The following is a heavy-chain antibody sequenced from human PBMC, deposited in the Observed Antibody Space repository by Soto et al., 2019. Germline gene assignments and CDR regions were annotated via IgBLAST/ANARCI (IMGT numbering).Heavy chain of an antibody. D-gene: IGHD5-12*01. CDR3: LRGNSGYGYFDY. CDR2: IKGAGSET. Sequence: PGGSLRLSCAASRLTLSSYWMHSVRQAPGQGLVWVSRIKGAGSETTYADSVKGRFAISRNNAKNTLYLQLNSLRAEDTAVYYCLRGNSGYGYFDYWGQGTRVTVSS. J-gene: IGHJ4*02. CDR1: RLTLSSYW. V-gene: IGHV3-74*01.